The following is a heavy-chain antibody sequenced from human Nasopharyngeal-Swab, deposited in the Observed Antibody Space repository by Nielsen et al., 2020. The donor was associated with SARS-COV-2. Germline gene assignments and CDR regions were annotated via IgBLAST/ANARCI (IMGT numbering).Heavy chain of an antibody. CDR2: IYYSGST. D-gene: IGHD6-19*01. CDR3: ARLSLYSSGSVDY. V-gene: IGHV4-39*01. J-gene: IGHJ4*02. CDR1: GGSISSSSYY. Sequence: SETLSLTCTVSGGSISSSSYYWVWIRQPPGKGLEWIGSIYYSGSTYYNPSLKSRVTISVDTSKNQFSLKLSSVTAADTAVYYCARLSLYSSGSVDYWGQGTLVTVSS.